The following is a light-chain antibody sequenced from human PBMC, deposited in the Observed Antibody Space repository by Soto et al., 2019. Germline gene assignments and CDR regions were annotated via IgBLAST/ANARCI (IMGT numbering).Light chain of an antibody. CDR2: EGS. CDR3: CSYAASSTYV. J-gene: IGLJ1*01. Sequence: QSVLTQPASVSGSPGQSITISCTGTSSDVGNYNLVSWYQQHPGKAPKLMIYEGSKRPSGVSNRFSGSKSGNTASLTISILQAEDEADYYCCSYAASSTYVFGIATKVTVL. V-gene: IGLV2-23*01. CDR1: SSDVGNYNL.